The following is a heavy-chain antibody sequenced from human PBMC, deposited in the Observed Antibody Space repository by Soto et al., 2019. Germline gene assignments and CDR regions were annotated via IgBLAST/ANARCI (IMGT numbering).Heavy chain of an antibody. J-gene: IGHJ6*02. V-gene: IGHV3-9*01. CDR3: EKDMKSAAAGSSYCLYNGMDV. D-gene: IGHD6-13*01. CDR2: ISWRGNSV. Sequence: QSGGSLRLSCTASGFIFNDYAMHWVRQNPGEGLEWVSGISWRGNSVGYADSVRGRVTTSRDNAESSLYLQMNSLTPEDTAVYYCEKDMKSAAAGSSYCLYNGMDVWGQGTTVTVSS. CDR1: GFIFNDYA.